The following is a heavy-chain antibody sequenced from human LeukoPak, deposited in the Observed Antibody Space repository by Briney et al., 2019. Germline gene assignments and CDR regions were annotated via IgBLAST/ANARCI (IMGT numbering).Heavy chain of an antibody. CDR3: ARTYGSGSYYYYYYYMDV. CDR2: IKQDGSEK. J-gene: IGHJ6*03. Sequence: GGSLRLSCAASGSTFSSYWMSWVRQAPGKGLEWVANIKQDGSEKYYVDSVKGRFTISRDNAKNSLYLQMNSLRAEDTAVYYCARTYGSGSYYYYYYYMDVWGKGTTVTVSS. V-gene: IGHV3-7*01. CDR1: GSTFSSYW. D-gene: IGHD3-10*01.